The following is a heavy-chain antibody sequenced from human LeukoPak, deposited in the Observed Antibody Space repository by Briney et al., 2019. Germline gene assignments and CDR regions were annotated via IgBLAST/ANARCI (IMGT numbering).Heavy chain of an antibody. Sequence: SETLSLTCTVSGGSISSSSYYWGWIRQPPGKGLEWIGSIYYSGSTYYNPSLKSRVTISVDTSKNQFSLKLSSVTAADTAVYYCARHSRVRRLLWFGEPHSNWFDPWGQGTLVTVSS. CDR1: GGSISSSSYY. CDR2: IYYSGST. CDR3: ARHSRVRRLLWFGEPHSNWFDP. V-gene: IGHV4-39*01. D-gene: IGHD3-10*01. J-gene: IGHJ5*02.